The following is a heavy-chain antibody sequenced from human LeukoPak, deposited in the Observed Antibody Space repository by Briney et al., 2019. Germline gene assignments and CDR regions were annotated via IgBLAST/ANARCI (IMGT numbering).Heavy chain of an antibody. CDR3: ARATLVPLALDY. CDR1: GGSFSGYY. J-gene: IGHJ4*02. V-gene: IGHV4-34*01. Sequence: SETLSLTCAVYGGSFSGYYWSWIRQPPGKGLEWIGEINHSGSTNYNPSLKSRVTISVDTSKNQFSLKLSSVTAADTAVYYCARATLVPLALDYWGQGTLVTVSS. CDR2: INHSGST. D-gene: IGHD6-13*01.